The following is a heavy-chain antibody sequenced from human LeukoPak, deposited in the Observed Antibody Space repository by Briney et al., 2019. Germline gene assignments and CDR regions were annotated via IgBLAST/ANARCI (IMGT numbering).Heavy chain of an antibody. J-gene: IGHJ4*02. CDR1: GFTFSSYW. CDR2: IKQDGSEK. V-gene: IGHV3-7*01. D-gene: IGHD2-2*01. Sequence: GGSLRLSCAASGFTFSSYWMSWVRQAPGKGLEWVANIKQDGSEKYYVDSVKGRFTISRDNARKSLFLQMNSLRAEDTAIYYCTLGGPIVVLPVAFDYWGQGTMVTVSS. CDR3: TLGGPIVVLPVAFDY.